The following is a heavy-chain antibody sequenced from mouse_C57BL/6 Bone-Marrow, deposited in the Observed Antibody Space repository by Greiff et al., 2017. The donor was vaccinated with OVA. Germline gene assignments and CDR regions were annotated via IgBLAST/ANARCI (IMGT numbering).Heavy chain of an antibody. J-gene: IGHJ2*01. Sequence: EVQRVESGAELVKPGASVKLSCTASGFNIKDYYMHWVKQRTEQGLEWIGRIDPEDGETKYAPKFQGKATITADTSSNTAYLQLSSLTSEDTAVYYCAKGTTVKGPYYFDYWGQGTTLTVSS. D-gene: IGHD1-1*01. V-gene: IGHV14-2*01. CDR3: AKGTTVKGPYYFDY. CDR2: IDPEDGET. CDR1: GFNIKDYY.